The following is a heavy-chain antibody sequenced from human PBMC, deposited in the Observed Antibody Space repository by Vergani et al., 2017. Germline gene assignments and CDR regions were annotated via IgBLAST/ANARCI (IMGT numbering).Heavy chain of an antibody. CDR1: EFTFSNYA. J-gene: IGHJ4*02. Sequence: EVQLLESGGGLVQPGGSLRLTCAASEFTFSNYAMNWVRQAPGKGLEWVSGISGSGVSAYYTDSVKGRFTISRDNSKNMLFLQMNNLRTEDTAIYYCTRHVPCGDGACLRFDHWGQGTQVTVSS. CDR2: ISGSGVSA. D-gene: IGHD4/OR15-4a*01. V-gene: IGHV3-23*01. CDR3: TRHVPCGDGACLRFDH.